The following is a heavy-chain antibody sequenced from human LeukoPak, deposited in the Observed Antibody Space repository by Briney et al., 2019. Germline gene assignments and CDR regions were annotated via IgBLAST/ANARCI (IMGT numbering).Heavy chain of an antibody. CDR2: IIPIFGTA. Sequence: ASVKVSCKASGGTFSSYAISWVRQAPGQGLELMGGIIPIFGTANYAQKFQGRVTITTDESTSTAYMELSSLRSEDAAVYYCARGVGVVPAAHDAFDIWGQGTMVTVSS. CDR1: GGTFSSYA. V-gene: IGHV1-69*05. CDR3: ARGVGVVPAAHDAFDI. J-gene: IGHJ3*02. D-gene: IGHD2-2*01.